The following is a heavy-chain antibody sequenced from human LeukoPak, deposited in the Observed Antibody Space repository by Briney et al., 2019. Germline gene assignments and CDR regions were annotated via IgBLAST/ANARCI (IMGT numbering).Heavy chain of an antibody. CDR2: IIPIFGTA. CDR3: AGNYGDESSAFDI. D-gene: IGHD4-17*01. V-gene: IGHV1-69*05. CDR1: GYTFTGYY. Sequence: SVKVSCKASGYTFTGYYMHWVRQDPGQGLEWMGRIIPIFGTANYAQKFQGRVTITTDESTSTAYMELSSLRSEDTAVYYCAGNYGDESSAFDIWGQGTMVTVSS. J-gene: IGHJ3*02.